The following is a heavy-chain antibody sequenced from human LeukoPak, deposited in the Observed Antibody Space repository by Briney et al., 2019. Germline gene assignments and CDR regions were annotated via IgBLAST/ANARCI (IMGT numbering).Heavy chain of an antibody. CDR3: ARDRGIVGTTGYYYMDV. V-gene: IGHV3-11*04. J-gene: IGHJ6*03. D-gene: IGHD1-26*01. CDR2: IGSTI. Sequence: GGSLRLSCVASGFSFSDYYMSWIRQAPGKGLEWVSYIGSTIYYADSVKGRFTISRDNAKNPLYLQMNSLRAEDTAVYYCARDRGIVGTTGYYYMDVWGKGTTVTVSS. CDR1: GFSFSDYY.